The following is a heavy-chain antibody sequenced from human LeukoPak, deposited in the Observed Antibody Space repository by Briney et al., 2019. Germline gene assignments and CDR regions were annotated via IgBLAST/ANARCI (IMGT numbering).Heavy chain of an antibody. J-gene: IGHJ4*02. CDR3: AVQQLAGYYLDY. D-gene: IGHD6-13*01. CDR1: GGSISSYY. Sequence: SETLSLTCTVSGGSISSYYWSWIRQPPGKGLEWIGYIYYSGSTNYNPSLKSRVTISVDTSRNQFSLKLSSVTAVDTAVYYCAVQQLAGYYLDYWGQGTLVTVSS. V-gene: IGHV4-59*01. CDR2: IYYSGST.